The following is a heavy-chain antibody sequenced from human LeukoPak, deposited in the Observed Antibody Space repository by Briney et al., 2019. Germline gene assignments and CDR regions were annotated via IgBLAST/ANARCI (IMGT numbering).Heavy chain of an antibody. CDR1: GYSFTSYW. CDR3: ARHGKLSSSRNWFDP. V-gene: IGHV5-51*01. J-gene: IGHJ5*02. Sequence: GESLKISCKASGYSFTSYWIGWVRQIPGKGLEWMGIIYLDDFDVRYSPSLQGQVTISADKSITTAYLQWSSLKASDTAIHYCARHGKLSSSRNWFDPWGQGTLVTVSS. CDR2: IYLDDFDV. D-gene: IGHD1-26*01.